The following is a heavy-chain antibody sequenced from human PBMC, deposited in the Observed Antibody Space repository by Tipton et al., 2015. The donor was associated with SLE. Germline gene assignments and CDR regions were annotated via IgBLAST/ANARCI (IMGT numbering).Heavy chain of an antibody. CDR3: ARVDSGNLLFDF. V-gene: IGHV4-59*01. J-gene: IGHJ4*02. D-gene: IGHD1-26*01. CDR1: GGSISSYY. Sequence: TLSLTCTVSGGSISSYYWSWIRQPPGKGLEWIGYIYYSGSTNYNPSLKSRVTISVDTSKNQFSLKLTSVTAADTAVYYCARVDSGNLLFDFWGQGTLVTVSS. CDR2: IYYSGST.